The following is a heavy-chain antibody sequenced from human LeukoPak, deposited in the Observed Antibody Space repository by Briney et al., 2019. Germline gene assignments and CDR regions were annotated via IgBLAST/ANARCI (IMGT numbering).Heavy chain of an antibody. D-gene: IGHD1-26*01. V-gene: IGHV3-30-3*02. CDR3: AKRQWELPD. J-gene: IGHJ4*02. CDR1: GFTFSTYA. Sequence: GRSLRLSCAVSGFTFSTYAMHWVRQAPGKGLEWVAFISYDGSNKYYTDSVKGRFTISRDNSKNTLYLQMNSLRAEDTAVYYCAKRQWELPDWGQGTLVTVSS. CDR2: ISYDGSNK.